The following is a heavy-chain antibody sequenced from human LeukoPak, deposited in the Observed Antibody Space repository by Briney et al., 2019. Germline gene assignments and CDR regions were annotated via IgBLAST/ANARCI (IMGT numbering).Heavy chain of an antibody. J-gene: IGHJ6*03. CDR1: GGSISSSSYY. Sequence: SETLSLTCTVSGGSISSSSYYWGWIRQPPGKGLEWIGSIYYSGSTYYNPSLKSRVTISVDTSKNQFSLKLSSVTAADPAVYFCARQIADGSYYNYYYDYMDVWGKGTTVTVSS. CDR3: ARQIADGSYYNYYYDYMDV. CDR2: IYYSGST. D-gene: IGHD1-26*01. V-gene: IGHV4-39*01.